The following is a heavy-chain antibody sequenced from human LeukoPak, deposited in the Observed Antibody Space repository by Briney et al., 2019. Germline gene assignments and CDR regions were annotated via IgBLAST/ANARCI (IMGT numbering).Heavy chain of an antibody. CDR1: GGSISSGSYY. CDR2: IYTSGST. D-gene: IGHD6-13*01. J-gene: IGHJ6*03. CDR3: AREEGAAGPSYYYYMDV. V-gene: IGHV4-61*02. Sequence: SETLSLTCPASGGSISSGSYYWSWIRQPAGKGLEWIGRIYTSGSTNYNPSLKSRVTISIDTSKNQFSLKLSSVTAADTAVYYCAREEGAAGPSYYYYMDVWGKGTTVTVSS.